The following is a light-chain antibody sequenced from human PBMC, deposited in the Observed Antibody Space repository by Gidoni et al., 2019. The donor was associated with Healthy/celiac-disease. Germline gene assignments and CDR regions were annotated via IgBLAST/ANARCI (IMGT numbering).Light chain of an antibody. CDR1: QSVSSSY. J-gene: IGKJ2*04. Sequence: EIVLTQSTGTLSLSPGERATLSCRASQSVSSSYLAWYQQKPGQAPRLLIYGASSRATGIPDRFSGSGSGTDFILTFSRLEPEDFAVYYCQQYGSSLCSFGQGTKLEIK. CDR3: QQYGSSLCS. CDR2: GAS. V-gene: IGKV3-20*01.